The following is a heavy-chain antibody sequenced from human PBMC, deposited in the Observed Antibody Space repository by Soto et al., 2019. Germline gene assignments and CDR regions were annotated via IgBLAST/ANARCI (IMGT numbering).Heavy chain of an antibody. CDR2: IIPIFGTA. CDR3: ARNLMTYYYDSSGYHLSY. J-gene: IGHJ4*02. D-gene: IGHD3-22*01. CDR1: GGTFSSYA. V-gene: IGHV1-69*13. Sequence: SVKVSCKASGGTFSSYAISWVRQAPGQGLEWMGGIIPIFGTANYAQKFQGRVTITADESTSTAYMELSSLRSEDTAVYYCARNLMTYYYDSSGYHLSYWGQGTLVTVSS.